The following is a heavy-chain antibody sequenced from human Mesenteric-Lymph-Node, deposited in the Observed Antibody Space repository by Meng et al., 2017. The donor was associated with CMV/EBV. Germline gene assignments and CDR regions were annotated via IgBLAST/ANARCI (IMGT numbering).Heavy chain of an antibody. CDR1: GGSISTGGSY. D-gene: IGHD6-6*01. CDR2: IYYSGST. CDR3: ARGSIAPRGGEDY. V-gene: IGHV4-31*02. Sequence: ACGGSISTGGSYWSWLRQHPGKGLGWIGYIYYSGSTYYNPSLMSRVTISVDTSKNQFSLKLSSVTAADTAVYYCARGSIAPRGGEDYWGQGTLVTVSS. J-gene: IGHJ4*02.